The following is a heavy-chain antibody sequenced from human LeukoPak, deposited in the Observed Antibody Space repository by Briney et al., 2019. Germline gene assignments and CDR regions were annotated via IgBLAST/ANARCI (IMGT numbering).Heavy chain of an antibody. V-gene: IGHV1-8*01. D-gene: IGHD6-13*01. CDR1: GYTFTSYD. Sequence: ASVKVSCKASGYTFTSYDINWVRQATGQGLEWMGWMNSNSGNTGYAQKFQGRVTMTRNTSISTAYMELSSLRSEDTAVYYGAREGARVYAFDIWGQGTMVTVSS. CDR2: MNSNSGNT. J-gene: IGHJ3*02. CDR3: AREGARVYAFDI.